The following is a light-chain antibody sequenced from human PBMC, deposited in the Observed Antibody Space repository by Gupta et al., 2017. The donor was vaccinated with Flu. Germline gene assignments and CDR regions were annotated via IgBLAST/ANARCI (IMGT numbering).Light chain of an antibody. CDR3: MQSPRAPGT. V-gene: IGKV2-30*01. CDR1: ESLVYSDGDSD. Sequence: DAVMTPSPLSLPVTLGQPASISCRSSESLVYSDGDSDVSWFHQRPGQSPSRLIYKVSNRDSGVPDRISGSGSGTDFTLKISRVEAEDVGVYYCMQSPRAPGTFGRGTKVDI. J-gene: IGKJ4*01. CDR2: KVS.